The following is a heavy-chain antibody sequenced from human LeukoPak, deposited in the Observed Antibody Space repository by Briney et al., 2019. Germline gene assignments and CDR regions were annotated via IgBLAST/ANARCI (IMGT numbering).Heavy chain of an antibody. D-gene: IGHD6-19*01. CDR2: IYSGGST. CDR3: ARGSVAVAGPVDY. CDR1: GFTVSSDY. J-gene: IGHJ4*02. Sequence: GGSLRLSCAASGFTVSSDYMSWVRQAPGKGLEWVLLIYSGGSTYYADSVRGRFTISRDISKNTLYLQMNSLRVEDTAVYYCARGSVAVAGPVDYWGQGTLVTVSS. V-gene: IGHV3-53*01.